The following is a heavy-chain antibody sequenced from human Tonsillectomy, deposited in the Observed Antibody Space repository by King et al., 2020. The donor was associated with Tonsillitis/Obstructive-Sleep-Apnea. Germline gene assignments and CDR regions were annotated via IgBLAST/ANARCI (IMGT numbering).Heavy chain of an antibody. CDR3: AKSQGLGRGEGGKTIGAPQRHVDD. CDR1: GFPFSNYA. CDR2: ISDDGSNK. D-gene: IGHD3-16*01. V-gene: IGHV3-30*04. Sequence: VPLVESWGGVVQPGRSLILSCAVSGFPFSNYAMPWVRQAPGKGLEWVAVISDDGSNKYYADSVKGRFTISRDNSKNTLYLQMNSLRAEDTAVYYCAKSQGLGRGEGGKTIGAPQRHVDDGGQGTLVTVAA. J-gene: IGHJ4*02.